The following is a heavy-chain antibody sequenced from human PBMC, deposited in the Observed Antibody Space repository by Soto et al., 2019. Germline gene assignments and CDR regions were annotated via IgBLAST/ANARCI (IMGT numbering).Heavy chain of an antibody. CDR1: GGTFSSYA. V-gene: IGHV1-69*01. CDR2: IIPIFGTA. CDR3: ATRPYYYDSSGYYYDY. D-gene: IGHD3-22*01. J-gene: IGHJ4*02. Sequence: QVQLVQSGAEVKKPGSSVKVSCKASGGTFSSYAISWVRQAPGQGLEWMGGIIPIFGTANYAQKFQGRVTITADESTSTAYMELSSLRSEDTAVYYCATRPYYYDSSGYYYDYWGQGTLVTVSS.